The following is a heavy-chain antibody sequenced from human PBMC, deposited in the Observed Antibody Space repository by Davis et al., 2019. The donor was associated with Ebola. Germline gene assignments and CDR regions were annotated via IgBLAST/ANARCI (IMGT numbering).Heavy chain of an antibody. CDR3: ARIDRRTTVTTRY. CDR1: GYSFTSYW. Sequence: PGGSLRLSCKGSGYSFTSYWIGWVRQMPGKGLEWMGIIYPGDSDTRYSPSFQGQVTISADKSISTAYLQWSSLKASDIAMYYCARIDRRTTVTTRYWGQGTLVTVSS. V-gene: IGHV5-51*01. CDR2: IYPGDSDT. J-gene: IGHJ4*02. D-gene: IGHD4-17*01.